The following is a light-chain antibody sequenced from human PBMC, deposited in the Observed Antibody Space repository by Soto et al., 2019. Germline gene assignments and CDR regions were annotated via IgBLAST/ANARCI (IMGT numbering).Light chain of an antibody. J-gene: IGKJ1*01. Sequence: DIQMTQSPSTLSASVGDRVTITCRASQSISSWLAWYQQKPGKARTLLIYKASSLESGVPSRFSGSGSGTEFTLTISSLQPDDFATYYCQHYYSYPWTFGQGTKVEIK. CDR2: KAS. V-gene: IGKV1-5*03. CDR1: QSISSW. CDR3: QHYYSYPWT.